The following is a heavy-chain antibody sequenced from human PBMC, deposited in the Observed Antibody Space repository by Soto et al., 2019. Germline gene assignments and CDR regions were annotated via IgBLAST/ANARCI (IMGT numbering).Heavy chain of an antibody. CDR3: ARNLGHSSGYNCLDY. Sequence: GGSLRLSCEGSGFTFSDYYISWIRQAPGKGLEWVASISGTGSTTYYGDSVTGRFTVSRDNSKNTLYLQMNSLRAEDTAVYYCARNLGHSSGYNCLDYWGQGTLVTVSS. J-gene: IGHJ4*02. CDR2: ISGTGSTT. V-gene: IGHV3-11*04. D-gene: IGHD3-22*01. CDR1: GFTFSDYY.